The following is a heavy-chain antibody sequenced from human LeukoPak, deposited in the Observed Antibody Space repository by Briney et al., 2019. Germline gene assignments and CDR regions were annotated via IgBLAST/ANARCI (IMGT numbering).Heavy chain of an antibody. CDR2: IYYSADT. Sequence: SETLSLTCTVSRGSISGYSWSCIRQSPGGGVGGIGYIYYSADTAYNPSLRSRVTLSVDTSKNQFSLQLRSVTTADTAVYYCVRGPYGASISKWFDPWGQGTQVTVSA. J-gene: IGHJ5*02. CDR3: VRGPYGASISKWFDP. D-gene: IGHD4/OR15-4a*01. CDR1: RGSISGYS. V-gene: IGHV4-59*01.